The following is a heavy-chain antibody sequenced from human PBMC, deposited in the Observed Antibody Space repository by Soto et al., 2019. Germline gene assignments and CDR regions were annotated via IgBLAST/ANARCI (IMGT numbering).Heavy chain of an antibody. V-gene: IGHV3-9*01. D-gene: IGHD4-17*01. CDR2: ISWNSGSI. J-gene: IGHJ4*02. CDR1: GCPFLGCS. Sequence: GGSLSHGSTAAGCPFLGCSLHCIRKAREKGLEWVSGISWNSGSIGYADSVKGRFTISRDNAKNSLYLQMNSLRAEDTALYYCAKDMKYDYGDLPLDYWGQGTLVTVSS. CDR3: AKDMKYDYGDLPLDY.